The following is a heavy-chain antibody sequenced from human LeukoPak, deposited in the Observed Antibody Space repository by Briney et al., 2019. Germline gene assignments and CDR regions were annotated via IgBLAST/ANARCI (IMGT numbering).Heavy chain of an antibody. CDR2: IIPILGIA. D-gene: IGHD2-2*01. CDR3: ARLREGYCSSTSCQGSYGMDV. V-gene: IGHV1-69*04. CDR1: GGTFSSYA. J-gene: IGHJ6*02. Sequence: GASVKVSCKASGGTFSSYAISWVRQAPGQGLEWMGRIIPILGIANYAQKFQGRVTITADKSTSTAYMELGSLRSEDTAVYYCARLREGYCSSTSCQGSYGMDVWGQGTTVTVSS.